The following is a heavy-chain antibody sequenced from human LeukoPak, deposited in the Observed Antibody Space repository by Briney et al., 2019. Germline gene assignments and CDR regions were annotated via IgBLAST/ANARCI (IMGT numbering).Heavy chain of an antibody. CDR2: IRYDGSNK. J-gene: IGHJ4*02. CDR1: GFTFSSYG. Sequence: GGSLRLSCAASGFTFSSYGMHWVRQAPGKGLEWVAFIRYDGSNKYYADSVKGRFTISRDNSKNTLYLQMNSLRAEDTAVYYCAKGYSGYDFARGPFDYWGQGPLVTVSS. V-gene: IGHV3-30*02. CDR3: AKGYSGYDFARGPFDY. D-gene: IGHD5-12*01.